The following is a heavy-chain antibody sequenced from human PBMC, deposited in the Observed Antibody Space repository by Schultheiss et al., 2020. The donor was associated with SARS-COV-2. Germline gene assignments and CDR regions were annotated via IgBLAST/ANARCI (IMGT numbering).Heavy chain of an antibody. Sequence: GGSLRLSCAASGFTFSSYAMHWVRQAPGKGLEWVSYISSSGSTIYYADSVKGRFTISRDNSKNTLYLQMNSLRAEDTAVYYCARGSAYSSSWYYYGMDVWGQGTTVTVSS. CDR3: ARGSAYSSSWYYYGMDV. V-gene: IGHV3-48*01. CDR2: ISSSGSTI. CDR1: GFTFSSYA. J-gene: IGHJ6*02. D-gene: IGHD6-13*01.